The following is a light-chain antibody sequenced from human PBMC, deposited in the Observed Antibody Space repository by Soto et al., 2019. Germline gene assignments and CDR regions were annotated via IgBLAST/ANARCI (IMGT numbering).Light chain of an antibody. CDR3: ASYTGSTTRWV. Sequence: QSALTQPASVSGSPGQSITVSCTGTASDIGSYDYVSWYQHHPGKAPKLLIYEVTNRPSGVSNRFSGSKSDYTASLTISGLQDEDEGHYYCASYTGSTTRWVFGGGTKLTVL. CDR2: EVT. V-gene: IGLV2-14*01. CDR1: ASDIGSYDY. J-gene: IGLJ3*02.